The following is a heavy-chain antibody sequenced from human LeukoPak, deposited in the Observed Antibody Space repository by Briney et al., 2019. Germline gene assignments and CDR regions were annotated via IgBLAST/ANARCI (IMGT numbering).Heavy chain of an antibody. CDR2: IYYSGTT. CDR1: GGSISSYY. D-gene: IGHD5-24*01. V-gene: IGHV4-59*01. CDR3: AREMATGSGAFEI. J-gene: IGHJ3*02. Sequence: PSETLSLTCTVSGGSISSYYWSWIRQPPGKGLEWIGYIYYSGTTKYNPSLKSRVTITVDTSRNHLSLNLRSVTAADTAVYYCAREMATGSGAFEIWGQGTMVLVSS.